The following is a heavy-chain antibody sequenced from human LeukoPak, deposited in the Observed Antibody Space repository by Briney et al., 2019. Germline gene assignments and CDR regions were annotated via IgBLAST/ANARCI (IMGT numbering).Heavy chain of an antibody. CDR1: GGSISSYY. V-gene: IGHV4-59*13. J-gene: IGHJ4*02. D-gene: IGHD6-19*01. CDR2: INYSGNI. Sequence: SETLSLTCTVSGGSISSYYWSWIRQPPGKGLEWIGFINYSGNINYNPSLKSRVTMSVDTSKDQFSLRLSSVTAADTAVYYCARRSSGWEGNYFDYWGQGALVTVSS. CDR3: ARRSSGWEGNYFDY.